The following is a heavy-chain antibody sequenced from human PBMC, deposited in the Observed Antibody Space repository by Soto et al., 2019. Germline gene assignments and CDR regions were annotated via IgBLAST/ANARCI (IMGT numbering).Heavy chain of an antibody. D-gene: IGHD3-22*01. Sequence: QITLKESGPTLVKVSQTVTLTCTFSGFSLRNTGVGVGWIRQPPGKALEGLALINWNDDKRYNPSLMSRLTITKDTSKNQVVLTMTNMDPVDTATYYYARSGHNSGFFYYDYWGQGTLITVSS. CDR1: GFSLRNTGVG. CDR3: ARSGHNSGFFYYDY. V-gene: IGHV2-5*01. CDR2: INWNDDK. J-gene: IGHJ4*02.